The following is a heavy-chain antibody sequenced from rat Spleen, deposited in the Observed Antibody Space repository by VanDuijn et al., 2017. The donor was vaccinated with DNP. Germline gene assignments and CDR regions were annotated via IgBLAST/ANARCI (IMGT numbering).Heavy chain of an antibody. Sequence: VQLKESGPGLVQPSQSLSLTCSVTGYSITSNYWGWIRKFPGSEMEWIEHISYGGSTRYKPSLKSRISITRDTSKNQFFLQLNSLTTEDTATYYCARLRLEWEVRAMDAWGQGTSVTVSS. D-gene: IGHD1-1*01. CDR3: ARLRLEWEVRAMDA. CDR1: GYSITSNY. J-gene: IGHJ4*01. CDR2: ISYGGST. V-gene: IGHV3-1*01.